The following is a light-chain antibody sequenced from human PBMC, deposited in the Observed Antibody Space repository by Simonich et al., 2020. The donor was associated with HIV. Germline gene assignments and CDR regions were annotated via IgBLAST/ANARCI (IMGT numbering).Light chain of an antibody. CDR3: QQSYSTPYT. Sequence: DIQMTQSPSSLSASVGDRVTIPCRASQSISRHLNWYQQKPGKAPKLLIYAASSLQSGVPSRFSGSGSGTDFTLTISSLQPEDFATYSCQQSYSTPYTFGQGTKLEIK. J-gene: IGKJ2*01. CDR1: QSISRH. CDR2: AAS. V-gene: IGKV1-39*01.